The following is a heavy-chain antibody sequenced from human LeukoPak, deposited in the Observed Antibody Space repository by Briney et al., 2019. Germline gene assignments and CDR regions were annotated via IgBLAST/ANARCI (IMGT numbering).Heavy chain of an antibody. CDR2: INPNSGGT. CDR3: ARDLGASSGWLDY. Sequence: GASVKVSCKASGYTFTGYYMHWVRQAPGQGLEWMGWINPNSGGTNYAQKFQGRVTMTRDTSISTAYMELSRLRSDDTAVYYCARDLGASSGWLDYWGQGTLVTVSS. CDR1: GYTFTGYY. V-gene: IGHV1-2*02. D-gene: IGHD6-19*01. J-gene: IGHJ4*02.